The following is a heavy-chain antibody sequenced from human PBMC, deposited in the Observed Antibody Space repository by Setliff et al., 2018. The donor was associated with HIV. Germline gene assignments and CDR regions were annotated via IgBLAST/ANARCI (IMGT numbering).Heavy chain of an antibody. CDR2: IYYSGST. CDR3: ARHGSNWFDP. V-gene: IGHV4-39*01. J-gene: IGHJ5*02. CDR1: GGSISSTNYV. D-gene: IGHD3-10*01. Sequence: SETLSLTCTVSGGSISSTNYVWGWIRRPPGKGLEWSGSIYYSGSTYYNPSLKSRVTISVDTSKNQFYLRLSSVTAADTAVYYCARHGSNWFDPWGQGTQVTVSS.